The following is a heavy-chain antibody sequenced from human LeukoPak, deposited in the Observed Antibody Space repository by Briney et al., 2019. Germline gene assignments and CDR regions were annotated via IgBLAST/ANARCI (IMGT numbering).Heavy chain of an antibody. J-gene: IGHJ4*02. CDR2: IYPGDSDT. V-gene: IGHV5-51*01. CDR3: ARQDGYGLYYFDY. D-gene: IGHD5-18*01. CDR1: GYSFSNYW. Sequence: GESLKISCKGSGYSFSNYWIGWVRQTPGKGLEWMGIIYPGDSDTRYSPSFQGQVTISVDKSISTAYLRWSSLKASDTAMYYCARQDGYGLYYFDYWGQGTLVTVSS.